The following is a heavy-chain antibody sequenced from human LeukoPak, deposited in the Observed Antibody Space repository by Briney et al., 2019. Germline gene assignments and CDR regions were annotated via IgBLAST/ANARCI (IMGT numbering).Heavy chain of an antibody. V-gene: IGHV1-18*01. CDR3: ASGASSGYYHYYYMDV. CDR2: ISAYNGNT. CDR1: GYTFTSYG. D-gene: IGHD3-22*01. J-gene: IGHJ6*03. Sequence: ASVKVSCXASGYTFTSYGISWVRQAPGQGLEWMGWISAYNGNTNYAQKLQGRVTMTTDTSTSTAYMELRSLRSDDTAVYYCASGASSGYYHYYYMDVWGKGTTVTVSS.